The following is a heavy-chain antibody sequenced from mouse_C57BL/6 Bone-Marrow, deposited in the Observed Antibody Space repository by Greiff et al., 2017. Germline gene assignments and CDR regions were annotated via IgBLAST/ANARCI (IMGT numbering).Heavy chain of an antibody. J-gene: IGHJ4*01. CDR1: GYTFTSYW. D-gene: IGHD2-2*01. CDR2: IDPSDSYT. Sequence: QVQLQQPGAELVMPGASVKLSCKASGYTFTSYWMHWVKQRPGQGLEWIGEIDPSDSYTNYNQKFKGKSTLTVDKSSSTAYMQLSSLTSEDSAVXYCARQGENGYLSNYALDYWGQGTSVTVSS. CDR3: ARQGENGYLSNYALDY. V-gene: IGHV1-69*01.